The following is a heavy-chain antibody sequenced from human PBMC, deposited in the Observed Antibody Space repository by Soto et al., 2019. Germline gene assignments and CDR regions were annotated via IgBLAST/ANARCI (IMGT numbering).Heavy chain of an antibody. CDR3: ARGIKLDGLIWRGTYYFDY. CDR1: GGSISSYY. V-gene: IGHV4-59*01. J-gene: IGHJ4*02. CDR2: IYYSGST. Sequence: SETLSLTCTVSGGSISSYYWSWIRQPPGKGLEWIGYIYYSGSTNYNPSLKSRVTISVDTSKNQFSLKLSSVTAADTAVYYCARGIKLDGLIWRGTYYFDYWGQGTLVTVSS. D-gene: IGHD1-1*01.